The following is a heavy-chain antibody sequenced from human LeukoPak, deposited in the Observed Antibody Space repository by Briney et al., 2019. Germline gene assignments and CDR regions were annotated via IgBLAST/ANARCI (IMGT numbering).Heavy chain of an antibody. J-gene: IGHJ4*02. Sequence: ASVKVSCKASGYTFTGYYMHWVRQAPGQGLEWMGWINPNSGGTNYAQKFQGRVTMTRDTSISTAYMELSSLRSDDTAVYYCARDDYSSGWHLIDYWGQGTLVTVSS. D-gene: IGHD6-19*01. CDR3: ARDDYSSGWHLIDY. CDR1: GYTFTGYY. CDR2: INPNSGGT. V-gene: IGHV1-2*02.